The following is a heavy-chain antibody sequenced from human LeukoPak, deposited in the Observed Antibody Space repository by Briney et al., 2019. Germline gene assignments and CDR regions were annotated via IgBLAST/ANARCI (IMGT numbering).Heavy chain of an antibody. V-gene: IGHV3-23*01. CDR2: ISGSGGST. CDR3: SRGRHTIFGVVTRFDY. D-gene: IGHD3-3*01. Sequence: SGGSLRLSCAASGFTFSSYEMNWVRQAPVKGLEWVSAISGSGGSTYYADSVKGRFTISRDNSKNTLYLQMNSLRAEDTAVYYSSRGRHTIFGVVTRFDYWGQGTLVTVSS. J-gene: IGHJ4*02. CDR1: GFTFSSYE.